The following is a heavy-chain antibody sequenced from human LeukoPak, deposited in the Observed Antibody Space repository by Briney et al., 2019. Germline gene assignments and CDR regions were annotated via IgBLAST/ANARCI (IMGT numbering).Heavy chain of an antibody. Sequence: GASVTVSFKASGYTFTNYGISWVRQAPGQGLEWMGWISAYDGNTNYLQKFQGRVTMTTDTATSTAYMELRSLRSDDTAVYYCARDKVIASAGTPNWFDPWGQGTLVTVSS. V-gene: IGHV1-18*01. CDR2: ISAYDGNT. CDR3: ARDKVIASAGTPNWFDP. J-gene: IGHJ5*02. D-gene: IGHD6-13*01. CDR1: GYTFTNYG.